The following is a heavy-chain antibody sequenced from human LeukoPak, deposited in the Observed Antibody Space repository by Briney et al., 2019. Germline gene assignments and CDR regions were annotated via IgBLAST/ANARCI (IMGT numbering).Heavy chain of an antibody. Sequence: GGSLRLSCAASGFTFTNYWMSWVRQAPGKGLELVANIKQDRSEKYYVDSVKGRFTISRGNAKKSVYLHMSSLRAEDTALYYCARLSAYYYGSYFYYYMDVWGKGTTVTVSS. V-gene: IGHV3-7*01. CDR1: GFTFTNYW. D-gene: IGHD3-10*01. J-gene: IGHJ6*03. CDR2: IKQDRSEK. CDR3: ARLSAYYYGSYFYYYMDV.